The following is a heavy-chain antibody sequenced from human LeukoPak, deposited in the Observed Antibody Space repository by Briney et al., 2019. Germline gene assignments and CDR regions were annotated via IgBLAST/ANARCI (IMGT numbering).Heavy chain of an antibody. CDR1: GYTFTGYY. D-gene: IGHD6-25*01. J-gene: IGHJ4*02. CDR2: INPNSGCT. Sequence: GASVKVSCKASGYTFTGYYMHWVRQAPGQGLEWMGWINPNSGCTNYAQKFQGRVTMTRDTSISTAYMELSRLRSDDTAVYYCASARSAVSADYWGQGTLVTVCS. V-gene: IGHV1-2*02. CDR3: ASARSAVSADY.